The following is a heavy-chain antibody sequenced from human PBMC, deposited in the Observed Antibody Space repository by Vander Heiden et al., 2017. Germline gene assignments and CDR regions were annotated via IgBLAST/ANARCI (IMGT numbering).Heavy chain of an antibody. CDR1: GYSFTTYP. CDR3: ARRTNTGTTAGGWYFDL. CDR2: ISPGDSDT. J-gene: IGHJ2*01. Sequence: EVQMVQSGAEVRKPGESLKISCKASGYSFTTYPIGWVRQVRGKGLEWTGTISPGDSDTRYSPSFRGQVTISVDKSISTAYLQWNSLKASDTAIYYCARRTNTGTTAGGWYFDLWGRGTLVSVSS. D-gene: IGHD4-17*01. V-gene: IGHV5-51*01.